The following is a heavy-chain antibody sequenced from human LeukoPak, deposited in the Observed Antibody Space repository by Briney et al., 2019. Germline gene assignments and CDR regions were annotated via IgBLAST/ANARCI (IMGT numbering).Heavy chain of an antibody. Sequence: KPSETLSLTCAVYGGSFSGYYWSWIRQPPGKGLEWIGEINHSGSTNYNPSLKSRVTISVDTSKNQFSLKLSSVTAADTAVYYCARGAGFGDGGYDSGVWGQGTTVTVSS. V-gene: IGHV4-34*01. D-gene: IGHD5-12*01. J-gene: IGHJ6*02. CDR1: GGSFSGYY. CDR3: ARGAGFGDGGYDSGV. CDR2: INHSGST.